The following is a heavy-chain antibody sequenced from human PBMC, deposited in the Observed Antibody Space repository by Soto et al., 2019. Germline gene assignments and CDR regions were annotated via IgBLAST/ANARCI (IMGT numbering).Heavy chain of an antibody. V-gene: IGHV3-48*02. CDR1: GFTFSKYS. Sequence: EVQLVESGGGLVQPGGSLRISCAASGFTFSKYSMNWVRQAPGKGLEWVSYISSSSSTIYYADSVKGRFTISRDNAKNSLYLQMNSLRDEDTAVYYCVYGDQGTFDIWGQGTMVTVSS. D-gene: IGHD4-17*01. CDR2: ISSSSSTI. J-gene: IGHJ3*02. CDR3: VYGDQGTFDI.